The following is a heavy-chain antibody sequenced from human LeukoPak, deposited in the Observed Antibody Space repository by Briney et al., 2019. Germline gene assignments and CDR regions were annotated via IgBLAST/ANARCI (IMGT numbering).Heavy chain of an antibody. CDR1: GGSISSSSYY. V-gene: IGHV4-39*01. CDR2: IYYSGST. CDR3: ARSNYVWGSYRPRQSDAFDI. D-gene: IGHD3-16*02. Sequence: PSETLSLTCTVSGGSISSSSYYWGWIRQPPGKGLEGVGSIYYSGSTYYNPSLKSRVTISMVKSKFSLKLSSVTAADTAVYYCARSNYVWGSYRPRQSDAFDIWGQGTMVTVSS. J-gene: IGHJ3*02.